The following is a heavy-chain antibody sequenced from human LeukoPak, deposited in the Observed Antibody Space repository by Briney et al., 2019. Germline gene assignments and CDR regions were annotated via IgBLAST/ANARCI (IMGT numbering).Heavy chain of an antibody. Sequence: SETLSLTCAVYGGSFSGYYWGWFRQPPGKGLEWIGSLYYSASTYYNPSLKSRVTISADTSKNQFSLKLSSVTAADTAVYYCARSINLNTYGSGSYYNNWGQGTLVTVSS. CDR2: LYYSAST. CDR1: GGSFSGYY. D-gene: IGHD3-10*01. J-gene: IGHJ4*02. V-gene: IGHV4-39*01. CDR3: ARSINLNTYGSGSYYNN.